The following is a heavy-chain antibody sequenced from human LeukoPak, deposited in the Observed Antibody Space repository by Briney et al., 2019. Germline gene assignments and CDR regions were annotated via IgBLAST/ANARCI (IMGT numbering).Heavy chain of an antibody. CDR2: ISGSLFYV. Sequence: GGSLRLSCVASGFTFTDYTINWVRQAPGKGLEWVSSISGSLFYVYYADSLGGRFTISRDNAENSVYLQMNSLRAEDTAVYYCARDRGGSYSAIDYWGQGTLVTVSS. V-gene: IGHV3-21*01. J-gene: IGHJ4*02. CDR3: ARDRGGSYSAIDY. CDR1: GFTFTDYT. D-gene: IGHD1-26*01.